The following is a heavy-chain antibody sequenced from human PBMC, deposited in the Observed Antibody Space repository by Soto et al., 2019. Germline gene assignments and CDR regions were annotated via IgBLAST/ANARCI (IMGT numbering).Heavy chain of an antibody. J-gene: IGHJ6*02. CDR1: GFTFSSYG. Sequence: PGGSLRLSCAASGFTFSSYGMHWVRQAPGKGLEWVAVIWYDGSNKYYADSVKGRFTISRDNSKNTLYLQMNSLRAEDTAVYYCARDSYGGNPPYYYGMDVWGQGTTVTVSS. CDR2: IWYDGSNK. CDR3: ARDSYGGNPPYYYGMDV. V-gene: IGHV3-33*01. D-gene: IGHD4-17*01.